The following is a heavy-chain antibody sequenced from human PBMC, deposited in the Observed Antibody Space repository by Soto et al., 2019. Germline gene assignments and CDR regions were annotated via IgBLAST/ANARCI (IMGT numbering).Heavy chain of an antibody. CDR2: IHYSGNT. V-gene: IGHV4-59*01. D-gene: IGHD3-10*01. CDR3: ARDMGQDNYGSGSYDY. Sequence: SETLSLTCTVSGDSISSDYWSWIRQPPGKGLECIGYIHYSGNTNYNPSLKSRVTISVDTSKNQFSLKLSTVTAADTAVYYCARDMGQDNYGSGSYDYWGQGTLVTVSS. J-gene: IGHJ4*02. CDR1: GDSISSDY.